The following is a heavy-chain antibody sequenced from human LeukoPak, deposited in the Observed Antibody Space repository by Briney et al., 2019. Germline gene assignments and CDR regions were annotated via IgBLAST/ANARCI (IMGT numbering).Heavy chain of an antibody. CDR1: RGTLSSYV. V-gene: IGHV1-69*04. J-gene: IGHJ4*02. CDR2: IIPIPCIA. D-gene: IGHD3-3*01. CDR3: VRAFTIFGHAGDC. Sequence: SVKVSRKASRGTLSSYVISWVRQAPRQGRERMGRIIPIPCIANFAHKIQGRVTLTADKSTSSAYTELMSRRSEDTAVYYCVRAFTIFGHAGDCWGQGSLVTVSS.